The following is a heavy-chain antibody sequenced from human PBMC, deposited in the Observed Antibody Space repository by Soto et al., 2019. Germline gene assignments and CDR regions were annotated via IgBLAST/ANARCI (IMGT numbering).Heavy chain of an antibody. CDR3: ARARLSNGDPNIYFFYGLDV. V-gene: IGHV1-69*01. J-gene: IGHJ6*02. Sequence: QVQLVQSGAEVKRPGSSVKVSCKASGDMFRNSAFTWVRQAPGQGLAWMGVIIPLFRKTNVAQNFQGRVTFTADESTSSLYMEASSLTSEDTAVYYCARARLSNGDPNIYFFYGLDVWSQGTTITVSS. CDR2: IIPLFRKT. CDR1: GDMFRNSA. D-gene: IGHD3-10*01.